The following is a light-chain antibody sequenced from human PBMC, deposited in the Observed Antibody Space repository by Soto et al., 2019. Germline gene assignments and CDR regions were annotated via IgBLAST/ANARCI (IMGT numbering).Light chain of an antibody. Sequence: IQMTQSPSSLSASVGDRVTIACRTGQSISTYLNWYQQKPGKAPKLLIFAASTLHTGVPSRFTGSGSGTDFTLTITSVQPDDSATYYCQPSYTTGFGPGTTVHI. CDR1: QSISTY. J-gene: IGKJ3*01. CDR2: AAS. CDR3: QPSYTTG. V-gene: IGKV1-39*01.